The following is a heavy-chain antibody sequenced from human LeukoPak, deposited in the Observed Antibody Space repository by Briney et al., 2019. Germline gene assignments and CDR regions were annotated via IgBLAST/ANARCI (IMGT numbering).Heavy chain of an antibody. CDR1: GFTFDDYT. V-gene: IGHV3-43*01. CDR2: ISWDGGST. Sequence: GGSLRLSCAASGFTFDDYTMHWVRQAPGKGLEWVSLISWDGGSTYYADSVKGRFTISRDNSKNSLYLQMNSLRTEDTALYYCAKDMEQQLAEGGAFDYWDQGTLVTVSS. J-gene: IGHJ4*02. CDR3: AKDMEQQLAEGGAFDY. D-gene: IGHD6-13*01.